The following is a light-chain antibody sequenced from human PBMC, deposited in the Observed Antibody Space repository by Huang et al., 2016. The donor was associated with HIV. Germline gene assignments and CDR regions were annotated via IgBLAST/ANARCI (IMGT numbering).Light chain of an antibody. CDR3: QQRGAWPLT. V-gene: IGKV3-11*01. CDR2: DSF. CDR1: QNINNY. Sequence: DIVLTQSPATLSLSPGQRATLSCRASQNINNYLVWYQQKPGQAPRILIYDSFNRATGIPAMFSGSGSGTDFTLTINTLEPEDFAVYYCQQRGAWPLTFGGGTKVEIK. J-gene: IGKJ4*01.